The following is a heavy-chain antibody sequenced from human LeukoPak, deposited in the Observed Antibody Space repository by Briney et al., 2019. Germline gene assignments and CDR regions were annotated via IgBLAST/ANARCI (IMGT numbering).Heavy chain of an antibody. J-gene: IGHJ5*02. D-gene: IGHD3-10*01. V-gene: IGHV1-18*01. Sequence: ASVKVSCKASGYTFTSYGISWVRQAPGQGLEWMGWISAYNGNTNYAQKLQGRVTMTTDTSTSTAYMELRSLRSDDTAVYYCARVRVLWFGELSGWFDPWGQGTLVTVSS. CDR1: GYTFTSYG. CDR3: ARVRVLWFGELSGWFDP. CDR2: ISAYNGNT.